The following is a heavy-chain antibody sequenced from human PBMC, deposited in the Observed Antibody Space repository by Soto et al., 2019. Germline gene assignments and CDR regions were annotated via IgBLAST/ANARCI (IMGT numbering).Heavy chain of an antibody. Sequence: GGSLRLSCAASGFTFSSYAMSWVRQAPGKGQEWVSYISSTSNTIYYADSVKGRFTISRDNAKNSLYLQMNSLRAEDTAVYYCARGPSRANYFAPWGQGTLVTVSS. D-gene: IGHD1-7*01. CDR1: GFTFSSYA. J-gene: IGHJ5*02. CDR3: ARGPSRANYFAP. V-gene: IGHV3-48*04. CDR2: ISSTSNTI.